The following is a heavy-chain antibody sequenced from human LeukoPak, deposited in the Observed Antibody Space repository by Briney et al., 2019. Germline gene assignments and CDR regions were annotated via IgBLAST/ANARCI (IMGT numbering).Heavy chain of an antibody. D-gene: IGHD3-9*01. CDR2: IYYTGST. CDR3: ARDSYYDILTGYFHDVFDI. V-gene: IGHV4-59*01. Sequence: PSETLSLTCTVSLESISGYYWTWIRQPPGKGLEWIGYIYYTGSTDYNPSLKSRVTMSVDMSKNQFSLKLSSVTAADTAVYYCARDSYYDILTGYFHDVFDIWGQGTMVSVSS. CDR1: LESISGYY. J-gene: IGHJ3*02.